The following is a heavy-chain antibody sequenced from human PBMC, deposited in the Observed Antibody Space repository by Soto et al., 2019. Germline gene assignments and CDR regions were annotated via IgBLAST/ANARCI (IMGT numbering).Heavy chain of an antibody. V-gene: IGHV3-15*07. CDR2: IKSKTDGGTT. D-gene: IGHD3-9*01. CDR3: TTAVDYDILTGRPSYYYYGMDV. Sequence: GGSLRLSCAASGFTFSNAWMNWVRQAPGKGLEWVGRIKSKTDGGTTDYAAPVKGRFTISRDDSKNTLYLQMNSLKTEDTAVHYCTTAVDYDILTGRPSYYYYGMDVWGQGTTVTVSS. CDR1: GFTFSNAW. J-gene: IGHJ6*02.